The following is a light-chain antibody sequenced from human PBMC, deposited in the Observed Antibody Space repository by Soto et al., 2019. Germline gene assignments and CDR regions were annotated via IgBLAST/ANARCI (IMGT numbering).Light chain of an antibody. CDR1: QSVSGN. J-gene: IGKJ4*01. Sequence: ILMTQSPATLSVSPGERATLSCRASQSVSGNLAWYQQKPGQAPRLLIYGASTRATGIPARFSGSESGTEFTLTISSLKSEDFAVYYCQQYNNWPQHTCGGGPKVDI. V-gene: IGKV3-15*01. CDR3: QQYNNWPQHT. CDR2: GAS.